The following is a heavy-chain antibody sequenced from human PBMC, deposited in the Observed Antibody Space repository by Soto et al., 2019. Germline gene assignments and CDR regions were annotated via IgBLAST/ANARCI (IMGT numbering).Heavy chain of an antibody. CDR1: GFTFSSYG. V-gene: IGHV3-30*18. CDR2: ISYDGSNK. Sequence: QVHLVESGGGVVQPGRSLRLSCADSGFTFSSYGMHWVRQAPGKGLVWVEVISYDGSNKYYADSVKGRFTISRDNSKNTLYLQMNSLRAEDTAVYYCAKDYAWGDYWGQGTLVTVSS. D-gene: IGHD3-16*01. J-gene: IGHJ4*02. CDR3: AKDYAWGDY.